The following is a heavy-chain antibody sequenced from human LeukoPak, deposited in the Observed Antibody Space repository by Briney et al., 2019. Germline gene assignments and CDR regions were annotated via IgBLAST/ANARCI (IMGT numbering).Heavy chain of an antibody. CDR3: VKDGSSGLPGRDFGFDY. CDR2: ISWNSGNT. V-gene: IGHV3-9*01. D-gene: IGHD6-19*01. J-gene: IGHJ4*02. CDR1: GFTFDDYA. Sequence: PGGSLRLSCAASGFTFDDYAMHWVRQAPGKGLEWVSGISWNSGNTGYADSVKGRFTISRDNAKNSLYLQMNRLRAEDTALYCWVKDGSSGLPGRDFGFDYWGQGTLVTVSS.